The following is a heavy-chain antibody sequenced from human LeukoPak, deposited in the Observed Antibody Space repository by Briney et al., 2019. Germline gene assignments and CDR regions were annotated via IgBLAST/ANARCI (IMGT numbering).Heavy chain of an antibody. Sequence: PGRSLRLSCAASGFTFSSYGMHWVRQAPGKGLEWVAVISSDGSNKYYADSVKGRFTISRDNSKNTLYLQMNSLRTEDTAVYYCAKPSIPSVYYFDYWGQGTLVTVSS. CDR2: ISSDGSNK. V-gene: IGHV3-30*18. J-gene: IGHJ4*02. CDR3: AKPSIPSVYYFDY. CDR1: GFTFSSYG. D-gene: IGHD5/OR15-5a*01.